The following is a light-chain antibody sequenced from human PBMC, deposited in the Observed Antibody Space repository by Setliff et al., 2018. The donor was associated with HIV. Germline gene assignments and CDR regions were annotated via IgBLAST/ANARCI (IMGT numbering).Light chain of an antibody. J-gene: IGLJ1*01. CDR2: GNS. V-gene: IGLV1-40*01. CDR1: SSNIGADFD. Sequence: QSVLTQPHSVSGAPGQRVTISCTGSSSNIGADFDVHWYQQLPGTAPKLLIYGNSNRPSGVPDRFSASKSGTSSSLAITGLQADDEADYYCQSYDSSLSGFYVFGTGTKVT. CDR3: QSYDSSLSGFYV.